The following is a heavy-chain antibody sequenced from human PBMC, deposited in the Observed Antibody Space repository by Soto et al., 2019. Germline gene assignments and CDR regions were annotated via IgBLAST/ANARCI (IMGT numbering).Heavy chain of an antibody. J-gene: IGHJ6*03. Sequence: EVQLVESGGGLVKPGGSLRLSCAASGFTFSSYSMNWVRQAPGKGLEWVSSISSSSSYIYYADSVKGRFTISRDNAKNSLYLQMNSLRAEDTAVYYCARDKKDTAMEPYYYYYMDVWGKGTTVTVSS. CDR1: GFTFSSYS. CDR3: ARDKKDTAMEPYYYYYMDV. CDR2: ISSSSSYI. D-gene: IGHD5-18*01. V-gene: IGHV3-21*01.